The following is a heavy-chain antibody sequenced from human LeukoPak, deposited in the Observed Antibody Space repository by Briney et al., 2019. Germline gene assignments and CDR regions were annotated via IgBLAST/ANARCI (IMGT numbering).Heavy chain of an antibody. CDR1: GGSISSSSYH. J-gene: IGHJ4*02. D-gene: IGHD2-21*01. V-gene: IGHV4-39*07. CDR2: IYYSGST. CDR3: AGGDYYYFDN. Sequence: KSSETLSLTCTVSGGSISSSSYHWGWIRQPPGKGLEWIGSIYYSGSTYYNPSLESRITISVDTSKNQFSLNLTSVTAADTAVYFCAGGDYYYFDNWGQGTLVTVSS.